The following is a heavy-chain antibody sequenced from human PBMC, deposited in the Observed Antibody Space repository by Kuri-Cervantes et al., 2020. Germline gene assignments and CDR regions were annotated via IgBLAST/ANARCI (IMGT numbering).Heavy chain of an antibody. CDR1: GFTFSSYA. CDR2: ISYDGSNK. Sequence: GESLKISCAASGFTFSSYAMSWVRQAPGKGLEWVAVISYDGSNKYYADSVKGRFTISRDNSKNTLYLQMNSLRAEDTAVYYYARSGSSAWFGEGYYYYGMDVWGQGTTVTVSS. J-gene: IGHJ6*02. V-gene: IGHV3-30-3*01. CDR3: ARSGSSAWFGEGYYYYGMDV. D-gene: IGHD3-10*01.